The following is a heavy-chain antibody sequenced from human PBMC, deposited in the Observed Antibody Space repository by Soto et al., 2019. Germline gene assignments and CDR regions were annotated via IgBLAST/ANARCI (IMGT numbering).Heavy chain of an antibody. J-gene: IGHJ6*02. Sequence: PRGSLRLSCAASVFTFSSYGMDWVRQAPGRGLDSVAVISYDGSNKYYVDSVKGRFTISRDNSKNTLYLQMNSLRAEDTAVYYCARGRSYYDFWSGYYDYYGMDVWGQGTTVTVSS. CDR1: VFTFSSYG. CDR3: ARGRSYYDFWSGYYDYYGMDV. CDR2: ISYDGSNK. D-gene: IGHD3-3*01. V-gene: IGHV3-30-3*01.